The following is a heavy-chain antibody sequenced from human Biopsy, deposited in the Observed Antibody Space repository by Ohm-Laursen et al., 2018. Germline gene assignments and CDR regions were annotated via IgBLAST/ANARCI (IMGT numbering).Heavy chain of an antibody. CDR1: EGTFSNYG. CDR3: ATKLTGYFHH. V-gene: IGHV1-69*06. D-gene: IGHD3-9*01. CDR2: NIPILGTG. J-gene: IGHJ1*01. Sequence: SVKVSCKAPEGTFSNYGVNWVQQAPGQGLEWLGGNIPILGTGNYAQKFQDRVTVAADTSTSTATMELRSLRSDDTAVYYCATKLTGYFHHWGQGTLVIVSS.